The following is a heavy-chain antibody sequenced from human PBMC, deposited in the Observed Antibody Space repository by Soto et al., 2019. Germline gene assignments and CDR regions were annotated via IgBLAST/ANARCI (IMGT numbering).Heavy chain of an antibody. D-gene: IGHD3-3*01. J-gene: IGHJ4*02. Sequence: CGSLRLSFSSSGLTFSSYAMRCVRHAPWKGLEWVSGISGSGGSTYYADSVKGRFTISRDNSKNTLYLQMNSLRAEDTAVYYCAKSRVLRFLEWFTGYWGQGTLVTVSS. CDR3: AKSRVLRFLEWFTGY. CDR1: GLTFSSYA. V-gene: IGHV3-23*01. CDR2: ISGSGGST.